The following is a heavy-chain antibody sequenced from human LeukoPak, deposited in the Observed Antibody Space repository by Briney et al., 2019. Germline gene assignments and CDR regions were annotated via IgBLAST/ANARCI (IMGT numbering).Heavy chain of an antibody. CDR2: ISGSDSRT. D-gene: IGHD4-11*01. CDR3: AKDDYGNYITSFDY. Sequence: GASLRLSCAASGFTFSSYAMSWVRQAPGKGLGWVSSISGSDSRTYHADSVKGRFTISRDNSKNTLYLQMNSLRAEDTAVYYCAKDDYGNYITSFDYWGQGTLVTVSS. CDR1: GFTFSSYA. J-gene: IGHJ4*02. V-gene: IGHV3-23*01.